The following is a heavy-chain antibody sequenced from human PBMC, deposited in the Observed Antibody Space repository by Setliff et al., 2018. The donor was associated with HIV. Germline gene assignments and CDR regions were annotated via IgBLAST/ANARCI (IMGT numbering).Heavy chain of an antibody. J-gene: IGHJ3*02. CDR3: AREREYYDSSGYRGGNSFDI. CDR1: GFTFRNFC. Sequence: GGSLRLSCTASGFTFRNFCMSWVRQAPGKGLEWVANIKEDGSEKYYVDSVKGRFTISRDNAKKSLFLQMNSLRAEDTAVYYCAREREYYDSSGYRGGNSFDIWGQGTMVTVSS. D-gene: IGHD3-22*01. CDR2: IKEDGSEK. V-gene: IGHV3-7*03.